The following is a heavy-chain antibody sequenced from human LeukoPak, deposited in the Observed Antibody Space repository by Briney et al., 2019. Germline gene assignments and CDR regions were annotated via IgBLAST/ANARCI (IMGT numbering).Heavy chain of an antibody. CDR2: NYYSGST. Sequence: SETLSLTCTVSGGSISSGDYYWSWIRQPPGKGLEWIGSNYYSGSTYYNPSLKSRVTISVDTSKNQFSLKLSSVTAADTAVYYCAGSAAAAYYYYGMDVWGQGTTVTVSS. V-gene: IGHV4-39*07. J-gene: IGHJ6*02. CDR1: GGSISSGDYY. D-gene: IGHD6-13*01. CDR3: AGSAAAAYYYYGMDV.